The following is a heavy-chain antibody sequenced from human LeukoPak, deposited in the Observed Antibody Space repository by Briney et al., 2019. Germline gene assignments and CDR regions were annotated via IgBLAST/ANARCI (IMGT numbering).Heavy chain of an antibody. D-gene: IGHD3-10*01. CDR3: ARITVMGGFGELDVSYFDY. CDR2: IYYSGST. Sequence: SQTLSLTCTVSGDSISSSSYYWGWIRQPPGKGLEWIGSIYYSGSTYYNPSLKSRVTISVDTSKNQFSLKLSSVTAADTAVYYCARITVMGGFGELDVSYFDYWGQETLVTVSS. V-gene: IGHV4-39*01. J-gene: IGHJ4*02. CDR1: GDSISSSSYY.